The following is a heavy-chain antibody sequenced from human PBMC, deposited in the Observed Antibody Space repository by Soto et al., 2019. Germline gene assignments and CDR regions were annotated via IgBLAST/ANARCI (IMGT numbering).Heavy chain of an antibody. V-gene: IGHV1-18*01. CDR2: SRADNSHP. J-gene: IGHJ3*02. CDR3: TRAADRFDFVWWRNDAFDI. CDR1: GYRFAEFG. D-gene: IGHD3-16*01. Sequence: QVQLLQSGPEVKKPGASVRVSCQAFGYRFAEFGISWVRQAPGQGLEWVGWSRADNSHPNYAKSLQGRVNVTADTSTSSSYMELTSLRSDYTAFYYCTRAADRFDFVWWRNDAFDIWGQGTLVIVTS.